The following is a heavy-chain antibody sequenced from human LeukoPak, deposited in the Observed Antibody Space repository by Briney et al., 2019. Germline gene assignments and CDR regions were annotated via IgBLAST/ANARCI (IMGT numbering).Heavy chain of an antibody. CDR3: AKDVRRVYPDY. CDR2: ISYDGSNK. D-gene: IGHD5/OR15-5a*01. Sequence: GRSLRLSCAASGFTFSSYGMHWVRQAPGKGLEWVAVISYDGSNKYYADSVKGRFTISRDNSKNTLYLQMNSLRAEDTAVYYCAKDVRRVYPDYWGQGALVTVSS. CDR1: GFTFSSYG. V-gene: IGHV3-30*18. J-gene: IGHJ4*02.